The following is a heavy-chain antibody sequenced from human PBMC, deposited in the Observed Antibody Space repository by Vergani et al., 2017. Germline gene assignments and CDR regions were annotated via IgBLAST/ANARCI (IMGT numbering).Heavy chain of an antibody. D-gene: IGHD3-3*01. CDR3: ARGVETYYDFSGSATHLDY. V-gene: IGHV1-69*01. Sequence: QVQLVQSGAEVKKPGSSVKVSCKASGGTFSSYAISWVRQAPGQGLEWMGGISPIFGTANYAQKFQGRVTITADDSTSTAYMELRSLRSEDTAVYYCARGVETYYDFSGSATHLDYWGQGTLVTVSS. J-gene: IGHJ4*02. CDR2: ISPIFGTA. CDR1: GGTFSSYA.